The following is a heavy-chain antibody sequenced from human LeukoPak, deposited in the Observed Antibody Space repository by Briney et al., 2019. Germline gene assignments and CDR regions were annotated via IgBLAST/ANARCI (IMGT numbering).Heavy chain of an antibody. D-gene: IGHD6-13*01. CDR3: AKESGSSSWGCYYYGMDV. CDR2: ISGSGGST. Sequence: GRSLRLSCAASGFTFSSYAMSWVRQAPGKGLEWVSAISGSGGSTYYADSVKGRFTISRDNSKNTLYLQMNSLRAEDTAVYYCAKESGSSSWGCYYYGMDVWGQGTTVTVSS. V-gene: IGHV3-23*01. CDR1: GFTFSSYA. J-gene: IGHJ6*02.